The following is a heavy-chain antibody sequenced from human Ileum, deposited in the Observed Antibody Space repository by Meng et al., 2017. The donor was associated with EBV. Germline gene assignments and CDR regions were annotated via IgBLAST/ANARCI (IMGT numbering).Heavy chain of an antibody. CDR3: ARGGSGYYYGSGFDY. D-gene: IGHD3-10*01. Sequence: QVQLPCSGPGSVKPSGTRSLTCMVSDLYNTNNYGWSWVRQPPGKGLEWIGEIYYSGNTYYTPSLKSRVTISVDKSNNQFSLRLSSVTAADTAVYYCARGGSGYYYGSGFDYWGQGTLVTVSS. CDR2: IYYSGNT. J-gene: IGHJ4*02. CDR1: DLYNTNNYG. V-gene: IGHV4-4*02.